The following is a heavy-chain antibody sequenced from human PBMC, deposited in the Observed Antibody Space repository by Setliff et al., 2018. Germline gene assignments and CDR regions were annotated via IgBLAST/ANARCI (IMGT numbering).Heavy chain of an antibody. CDR2: IKSSIEGATS. Sequence: GSLRLSCSVSRITFKNAWMTWVRQAPGKGPEWVGRIKSSIEGATSDYGAPAKGRFTISRDDSKNMIFLQMNNLKIEDTGYYYCATGPRDSRNYLTWLGSWGQGTLVTVSS. J-gene: IGHJ5*02. V-gene: IGHV3-15*01. CDR3: ATGPRDSRNYLTWLGS. CDR1: RITFKNAW. D-gene: IGHD4-4*01.